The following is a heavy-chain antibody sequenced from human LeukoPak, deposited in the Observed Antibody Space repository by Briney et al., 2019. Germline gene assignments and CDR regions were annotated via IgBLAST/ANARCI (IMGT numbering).Heavy chain of an antibody. CDR3: ARVRYYFASGSYHVFPLLDH. D-gene: IGHD3-10*01. CDR2: ISAYSGDT. J-gene: IGHJ4*02. CDR1: GYTFTNYG. V-gene: IGHV1-18*01. Sequence: ASVKVSCKASGYTFTNYGVNWVRHAPGQGLEWVGWISAYSGDTEYAQKFQGRVTMITDTSTRTADMELRSLRSDDTAVYYCARVRYYFASGSYHVFPLLDHWGQGTLVTVSS.